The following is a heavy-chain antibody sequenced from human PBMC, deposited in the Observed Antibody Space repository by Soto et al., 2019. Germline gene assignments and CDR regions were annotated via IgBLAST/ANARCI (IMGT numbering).Heavy chain of an antibody. CDR3: ARRWGSVFDF. D-gene: IGHD3-10*01. CDR1: GGSISSYY. Sequence: TSETLSLTCTVSGGSISSYYWSWFRQPPGKGLEWIGYIYYSGSTNYNPSLKSRVTISVDTSKNQFSLKLSSVTAADTAVYYCARRWGSVFDFWGQGTLVTVSS. CDR2: IYYSGST. V-gene: IGHV4-59*08. J-gene: IGHJ4*02.